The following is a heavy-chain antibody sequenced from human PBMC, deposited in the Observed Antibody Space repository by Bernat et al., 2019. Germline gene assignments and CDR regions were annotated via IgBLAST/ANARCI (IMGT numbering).Heavy chain of an antibody. J-gene: IGHJ4*02. CDR3: ARDHDYGDYVFDY. CDR1: GFTFSSYA. Sequence: QVQLVESGGGVVQPGRSLRLSCAASGFTFSSYAMHWVRQAPGKGLEWVAVISYDGSNKYYADSVKGRFTISRDNSKNTLYLQMNSLRAEDTAVYYCARDHDYGDYVFDYWGQGTLVTVSS. V-gene: IGHV3-30-3*01. D-gene: IGHD4-17*01. CDR2: ISYDGSNK.